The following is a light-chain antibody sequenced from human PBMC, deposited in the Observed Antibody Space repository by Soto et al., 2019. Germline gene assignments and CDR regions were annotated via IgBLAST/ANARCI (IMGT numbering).Light chain of an antibody. CDR3: CSYAGNYTWV. CDR2: DVS. V-gene: IGLV2-11*01. J-gene: IGLJ3*02. Sequence: QSALTQPRSVSGSRGQSVTISCTGTSSDVGGYNYVSWYQQHPGKAPKLMIYDVSNRPSGVPDRFSGSKSGNTASLTISGLQAEDEADYYCCSYAGNYTWVFGGGTKLTVL. CDR1: SSDVGGYNY.